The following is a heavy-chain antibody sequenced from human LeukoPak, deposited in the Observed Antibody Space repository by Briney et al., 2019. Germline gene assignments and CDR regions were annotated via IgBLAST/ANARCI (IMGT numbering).Heavy chain of an antibody. CDR1: GYTFTSYA. V-gene: IGHV7-4-1*02. D-gene: IGHD4-11*01. Sequence: GASVKVSCKASGYTFTSYAMNWVRQAHGQGLEWMGWINTNTGNPTYAQGFTGRFVFSLDTSVSTAYLQISSLKAEDTAVYYCTSPGYNTVKGWAYWGQGTLVTVSS. CDR3: TSPGYNTVKGWAY. CDR2: INTNTGNP. J-gene: IGHJ4*02.